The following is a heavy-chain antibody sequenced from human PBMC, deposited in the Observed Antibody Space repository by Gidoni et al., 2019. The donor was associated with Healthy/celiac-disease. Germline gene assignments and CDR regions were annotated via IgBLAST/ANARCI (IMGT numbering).Heavy chain of an antibody. D-gene: IGHD3-22*01. CDR2: IWYDGSNK. J-gene: IGHJ4*02. CDR1: GFTFSSYG. V-gene: IGHV3-33*08. Sequence: QVQLVESGGGVVQPGRSLRLSCAASGFTFSSYGMHWVRQAPGKGLEWVAVIWYDGSNKYYADSVKGRFTISRDNSKNTLYLQMNSLRAEDTAVYYCARDTYYYDSSPFDYWGQGTLVTVSS. CDR3: ARDTYYYDSSPFDY.